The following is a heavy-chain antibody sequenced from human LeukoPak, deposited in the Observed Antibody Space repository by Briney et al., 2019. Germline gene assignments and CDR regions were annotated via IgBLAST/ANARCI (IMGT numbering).Heavy chain of an antibody. Sequence: SETLSLTCNVSGYSISSGYFWGWIRQPPGKGLEWIGSIYHSGSTDSNPSLKSRVTISVDTSRNQFSLRLSSVTAADTAVYYCARERRDGYKVYFDYWGQGTLVTVSS. CDR2: IYHSGST. D-gene: IGHD5-24*01. CDR1: GYSISSGYF. V-gene: IGHV4-38-2*02. CDR3: ARERRDGYKVYFDY. J-gene: IGHJ4*02.